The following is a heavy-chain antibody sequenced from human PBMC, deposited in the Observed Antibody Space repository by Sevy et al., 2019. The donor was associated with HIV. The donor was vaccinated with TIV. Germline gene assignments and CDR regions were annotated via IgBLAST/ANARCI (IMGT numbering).Heavy chain of an antibody. V-gene: IGHV1-8*01. CDR3: ARVWGYCSGGSCYYYYGMDV. D-gene: IGHD2-15*01. Sequence: ASVKVSGKASGYTFTSYDINWVRQATGQGLEWMGWMNPNSGNTGYAQKFQGRVTMTRNTSISTAYMELSSLRSEDTAVYYCARVWGYCSGGSCYYYYGMDVWGQGTTVTVSS. CDR1: GYTFTSYD. CDR2: MNPNSGNT. J-gene: IGHJ6*02.